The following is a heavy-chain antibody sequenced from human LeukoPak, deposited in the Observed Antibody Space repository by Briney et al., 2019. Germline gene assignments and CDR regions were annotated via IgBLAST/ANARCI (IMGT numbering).Heavy chain of an antibody. V-gene: IGHV4-34*01. CDR2: INHSGST. Sequence: SETLSLTCAVYGGSFSGYYWSWIRQPPGKGLEWIGEINHSGSTNYNPSLKSRVTISVDTSKNQFSLKLSSVTAADTAVYYGAGKPPGHWFDPWGQGTLVTVSS. CDR1: GGSFSGYY. CDR3: AGKPPGHWFDP. J-gene: IGHJ5*02.